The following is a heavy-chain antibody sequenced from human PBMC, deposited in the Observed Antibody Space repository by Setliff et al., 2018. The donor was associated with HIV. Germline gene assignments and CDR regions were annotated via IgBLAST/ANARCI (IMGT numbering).Heavy chain of an antibody. CDR3: AREFGAGIRQIVAGEFYYMDV. CDR2: INPNNGDT. J-gene: IGHJ6*03. CDR1: GYTFTAYY. Sequence: ASVKVSCKASGYTFTAYYLHWVRQAPGQGLEWMGRINPNNGDTNYVQKFQGRVTMTRDTSISTAYMELSRLRSYDTAVYYCAREFGAGIRQIVAGEFYYMDVWGKGTTVTVSS. V-gene: IGHV1-2*06. D-gene: IGHD5-12*01.